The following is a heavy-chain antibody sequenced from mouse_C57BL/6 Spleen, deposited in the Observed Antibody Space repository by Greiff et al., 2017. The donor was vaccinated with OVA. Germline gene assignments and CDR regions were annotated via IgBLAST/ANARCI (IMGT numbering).Heavy chain of an antibody. CDR2: INPNNGGT. CDR1: GYTFTDYY. V-gene: IGHV1-26*01. J-gene: IGHJ1*03. D-gene: IGHD1-1*01. CDR3: ARFRDYYGSSYVGWYFDV. Sequence: EVQLQQSGPELVKPGASVKISCKASGYTFTDYYMNWVKQSHGKSLEWIGDINPNNGGTSYNQKFKGKATLTVDKSSSTAYMELRSLTSEDSAVYYCARFRDYYGSSYVGWYFDVWGTGTTVTVSS.